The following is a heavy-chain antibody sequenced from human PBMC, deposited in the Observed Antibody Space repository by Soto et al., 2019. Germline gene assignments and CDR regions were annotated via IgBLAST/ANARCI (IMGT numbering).Heavy chain of an antibody. D-gene: IGHD2-2*01. Sequence: ASVKVSCKASGYTFTSYGISWVRQAPGQGLEWMGWISAYNGNTNYAQKLQGRVTMTTDTSTSTAYMELRSLRSDDTAVYYCARGLGYRRRTSCWGDLEEYYFDYWGQGTLVPVSS. CDR2: ISAYNGNT. CDR1: GYTFTSYG. CDR3: ARGLGYRRRTSCWGDLEEYYFDY. V-gene: IGHV1-18*01. J-gene: IGHJ4*02.